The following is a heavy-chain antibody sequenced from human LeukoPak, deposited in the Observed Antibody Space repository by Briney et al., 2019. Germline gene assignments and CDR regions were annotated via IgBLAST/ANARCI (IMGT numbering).Heavy chain of an antibody. CDR3: AKSKWELLGDY. Sequence: PGGSLRLSCAVSGLTFSGYAMSWVRQVPGQGLEWISAISSSGGSIYYADSVKGRYTISRDNSKNTLYLQMNSLRAEDTAVYYCAKSKWELLGDYWGQGTLVTVSS. J-gene: IGHJ4*02. V-gene: IGHV3-23*01. CDR1: GLTFSGYA. D-gene: IGHD1-26*01. CDR2: ISSSGGSI.